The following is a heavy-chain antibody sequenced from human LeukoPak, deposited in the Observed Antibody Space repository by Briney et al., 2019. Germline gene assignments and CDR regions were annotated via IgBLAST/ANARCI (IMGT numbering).Heavy chain of an antibody. CDR1: GGTFSSYA. CDR3: ARRVGYCTNGVCNEAFDI. J-gene: IGHJ3*02. Sequence: SVKVSCKASGGTFSSYAISWVRQAPGQGLEWMGGIIPIFGTANYAQKFQGRVTITADESTSTAYMELSSLRSEDTAVYYCARRVGYCTNGVCNEAFDIWGQGTMVTVSS. D-gene: IGHD2-8*01. V-gene: IGHV1-69*13. CDR2: IIPIFGTA.